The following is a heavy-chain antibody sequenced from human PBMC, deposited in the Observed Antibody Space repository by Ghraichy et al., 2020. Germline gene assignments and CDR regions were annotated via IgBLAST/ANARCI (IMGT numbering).Heavy chain of an antibody. D-gene: IGHD5-18*01. CDR2: INHSGST. Sequence: SETLSLTCAVYGGSFSGYYWSWIRQPPGKGLQWIGEINHSGSTNYNPSLKSRVTISVDTSKNQVSLKLSSVTAADTAVYYCARSWGDTAPLSTNFDYWGQGTLVTVSS. CDR1: GGSFSGYY. J-gene: IGHJ4*02. CDR3: ARSWGDTAPLSTNFDY. V-gene: IGHV4-34*01.